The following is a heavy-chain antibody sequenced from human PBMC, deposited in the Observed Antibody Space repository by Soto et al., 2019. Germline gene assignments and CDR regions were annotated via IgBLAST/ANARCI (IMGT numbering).Heavy chain of an antibody. J-gene: IGHJ3*02. CDR1: GGSVSSGSYY. Sequence: SETLSLTCTVSGGSVSSGSYYWTWIRQPPGKGLEWIGYIYYTGSTNDNPSLKSRFTISVDTSKNQFSLKLSSVTAADSAVYYCARINVGSGYIVALDIWGQGTMVT. D-gene: IGHD3-22*01. V-gene: IGHV4-61*01. CDR2: IYYTGST. CDR3: ARINVGSGYIVALDI.